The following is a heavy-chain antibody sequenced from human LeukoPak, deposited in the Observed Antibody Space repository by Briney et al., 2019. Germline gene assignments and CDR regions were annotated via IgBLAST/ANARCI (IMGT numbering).Heavy chain of an antibody. V-gene: IGHV3-15*01. Sequence: GGALRLSCATSGFTFNAAWMNWVRQARGKGREWVGRSQNTGSGWTTDYGAPVKGRFTILRDDSKRTVYLQMNSLKTEDTAVYYCIRVKSWDTRFYLDSWGQGTLVTASS. CDR1: GFTFNAAW. CDR2: SQNTGSGWTT. D-gene: IGHD1-26*01. J-gene: IGHJ4*02. CDR3: IRVKSWDTRFYLDS.